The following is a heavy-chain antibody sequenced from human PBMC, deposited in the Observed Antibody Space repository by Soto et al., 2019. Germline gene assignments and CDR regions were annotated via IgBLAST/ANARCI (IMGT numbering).Heavy chain of an antibody. CDR1: GYSFTSYW. J-gene: IGHJ3*02. V-gene: IGHV5-51*01. CDR3: ARRITMIVVAGDAFDI. D-gene: IGHD3-22*01. CDR2: IYPGDSDT. Sequence: PGESLKISCKGSGYSFTSYWIGWVRQMPGKGLEWMGIIYPGDSDTRYSPSFQGQVTNSADKSISTAYLQWSSLKASDTAMYYCARRITMIVVAGDAFDIWGQGTMVTVSS.